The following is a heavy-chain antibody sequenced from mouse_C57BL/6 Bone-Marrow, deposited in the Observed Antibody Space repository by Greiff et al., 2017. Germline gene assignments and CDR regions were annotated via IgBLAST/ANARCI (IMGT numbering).Heavy chain of an antibody. V-gene: IGHV5-16*01. CDR3: AREGTTVVATNWYFDV. CDR2: INYDGSST. CDR1: GFTFSDYY. J-gene: IGHJ1*03. D-gene: IGHD1-1*01. Sequence: EVKLVESEGGLVQPGSSMKLSCTASGFTFSDYYMAWVRQVPEKGLEWVANINYDGSSTYYLDSLKSGFIISRDTAKNILYLQMSSLKSEDTATYYCAREGTTVVATNWYFDVWGTGTTVTVSS.